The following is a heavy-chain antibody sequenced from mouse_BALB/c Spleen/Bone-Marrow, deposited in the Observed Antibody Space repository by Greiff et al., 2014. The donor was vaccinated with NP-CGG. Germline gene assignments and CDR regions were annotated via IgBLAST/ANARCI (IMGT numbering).Heavy chain of an antibody. CDR2: ISTYYGDA. J-gene: IGHJ1*01. CDR3: TGRYERGYFDV. Sequence: VQLQQSGAELVRPGVSVKISCKGSGYTFTDYAMHWVKQSHAKSLEWIGVISTYYGDANYNQKFKGKATMTVDKSSSTAYMELVRLTSEDSAIYYCTGRYERGYFDVWGAGTTVTVSS. D-gene: IGHD2-14*01. V-gene: IGHV1S137*01. CDR1: GYTFTDYA.